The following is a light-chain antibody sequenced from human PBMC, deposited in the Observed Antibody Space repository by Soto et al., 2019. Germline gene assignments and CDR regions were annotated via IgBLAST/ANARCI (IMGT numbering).Light chain of an antibody. V-gene: IGKV3-20*01. CDR2: GAS. CDR3: QQYGRSPQT. CDR1: QTVNDN. Sequence: EIVMTQSPATLSVSPGERATLSCRTSQTVNDNLAWYQQKPGQAPRLLIYGASSRATGIPDRFSGSGSGTDFTLTISRLEPEDFAVYYCQQYGRSPQTFGQGTKVDI. J-gene: IGKJ1*01.